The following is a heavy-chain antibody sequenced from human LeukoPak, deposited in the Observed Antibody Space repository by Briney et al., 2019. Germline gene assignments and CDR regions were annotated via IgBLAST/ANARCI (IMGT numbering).Heavy chain of an antibody. J-gene: IGHJ4*02. V-gene: IGHV3-48*04. D-gene: IGHD6-13*01. CDR3: ARVGYSSSWYLGYFDY. CDR1: GFTFSSYS. Sequence: PGGSLRLSCAASGFTFSSYSMNWVRQAPGKGLEWVSYISSSSSTIYYADSVKGRFTISRDNAKNSLYLQMNSLRAEDTAVYYCARVGYSSSWYLGYFDYWGQGTLVTVSS. CDR2: ISSSSSTI.